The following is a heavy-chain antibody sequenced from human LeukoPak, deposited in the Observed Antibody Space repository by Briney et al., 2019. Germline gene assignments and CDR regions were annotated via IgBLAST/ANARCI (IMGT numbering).Heavy chain of an antibody. D-gene: IGHD3-22*01. CDR1: GYTFTSYD. J-gene: IGHJ6*02. CDR2: MNPNSGNT. Sequence: ASVKVSYKASGYTFTSYDINWVRQATGQGLEWMGWMNPNSGNTGYAQKFQGRVTMTRNTSISTAYMELSSLRSEDTAVYYCARGPYDSSGYYLGYYYYGMDVWGQGTTVTVSS. CDR3: ARGPYDSSGYYLGYYYYGMDV. V-gene: IGHV1-8*01.